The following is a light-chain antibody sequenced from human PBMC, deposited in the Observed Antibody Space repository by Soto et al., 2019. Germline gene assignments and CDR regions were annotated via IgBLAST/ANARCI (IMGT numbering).Light chain of an antibody. CDR3: QQYGSSPLT. V-gene: IGKV3-20*01. J-gene: IGKJ4*01. CDR2: GAS. Sequence: VLTQSPGTLSLSPGERATLSCRASQSVSSTYLAWYQQKPGQAPRLLIYGASSRATGIPDRFSGSGSGTDFTLTISRLEPEDFAVYYCQQYGSSPLTFGGGTKVDIK. CDR1: QSVSSTY.